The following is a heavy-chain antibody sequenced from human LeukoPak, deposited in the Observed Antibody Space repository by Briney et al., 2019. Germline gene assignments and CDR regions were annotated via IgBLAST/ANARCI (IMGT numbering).Heavy chain of an antibody. J-gene: IGHJ5*02. D-gene: IGHD2-2*01. V-gene: IGHV4-31*03. CDR2: IYYSGST. Sequence: SETLSLTCTVSGGSISSSGYYWSWIRQHPGKGLEWIGNIYYSGSTSYNPSLKSRVSTSVDTSKNQFSLKLSSVTAADTAVYYCARELLPAAMGGWFDPWGQGTLVTVSS. CDR1: GGSISSSGYY. CDR3: ARELLPAAMGGWFDP.